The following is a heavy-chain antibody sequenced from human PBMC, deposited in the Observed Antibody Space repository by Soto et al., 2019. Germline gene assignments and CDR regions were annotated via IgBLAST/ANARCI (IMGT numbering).Heavy chain of an antibody. CDR3: ARGGGHEYGDYVGD. J-gene: IGHJ4*02. V-gene: IGHV3-33*01. CDR2: IWYDGSNK. Sequence: QVQLVESGGGVVQPGRSLRLSCAASGFTFSSYGMHWVRQAPGKGLEGVAVIWYDGSNKYYADSVKGRFTISRDNSKNTLYLQMNSLRAEDTAVYYCARGGGHEYGDYVGDWGQGTLVTVSS. CDR1: GFTFSSYG. D-gene: IGHD4-17*01.